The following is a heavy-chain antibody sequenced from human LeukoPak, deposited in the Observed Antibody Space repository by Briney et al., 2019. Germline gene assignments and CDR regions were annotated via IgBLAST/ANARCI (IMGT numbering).Heavy chain of an antibody. D-gene: IGHD3-10*01. V-gene: IGHV4-4*07. CDR3: ARGVMVRGVPFNY. Sequence: SETLSLTCTVSGGSISNYYWSWIRQPAGKGLEWIGRIYTSGSTNYNPSLKSRVTMSVDTSKNHFSLKLSSVTAADTAVYYCARGVMVRGVPFNYWGQGTLVTVSS. J-gene: IGHJ4*02. CDR2: IYTSGST. CDR1: GGSISNYY.